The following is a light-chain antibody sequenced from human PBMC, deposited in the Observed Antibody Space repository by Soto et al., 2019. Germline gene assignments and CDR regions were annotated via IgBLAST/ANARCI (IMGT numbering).Light chain of an antibody. Sequence: DIQMTKSTSTLSASVGDRVTITCRASQSISSWLAWYQQKPGKAPKLLIYDASSLESGVPSRFSGSGSGTEFTLTISSLQHDDFATYYCQQYNSFTWTFGQGTKVDIK. CDR1: QSISSW. V-gene: IGKV1-5*01. CDR3: QQYNSFTWT. CDR2: DAS. J-gene: IGKJ1*01.